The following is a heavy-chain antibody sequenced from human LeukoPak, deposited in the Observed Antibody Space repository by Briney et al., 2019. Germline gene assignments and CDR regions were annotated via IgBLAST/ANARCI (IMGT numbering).Heavy chain of an antibody. D-gene: IGHD6-13*01. V-gene: IGHV3-21*01. CDR1: GFTFSSYA. CDR2: ISSSSSYI. Sequence: PGGSLRLSCAASGFTFSSYAMSWVRQAPGKGLEWVSSISSSSSYIYYADSVKGRFTISRDNAKNSLYLQMNSLRAEDTAVYYCAKTLSSSWYPRGEKYFQHWGQGTLVTVSS. J-gene: IGHJ1*01. CDR3: AKTLSSSWYPRGEKYFQH.